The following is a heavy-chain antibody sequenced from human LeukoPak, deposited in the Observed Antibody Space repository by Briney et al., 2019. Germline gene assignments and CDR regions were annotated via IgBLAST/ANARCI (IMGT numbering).Heavy chain of an antibody. CDR3: AKGGGWFYYFDF. D-gene: IGHD6-19*01. V-gene: IGHV3-9*01. J-gene: IGHJ4*02. Sequence: GRSLRLSCAASGFTFYEYAMHWVRQAPGKGLEWVSGIGWDSGGIGYADSVKGRFTISRDNAKKSLFLQMNSLRAEDTAFYYCAKGGGWFYYFDFWGQGSLVTVSS. CDR2: IGWDSGGI. CDR1: GFTFYEYA.